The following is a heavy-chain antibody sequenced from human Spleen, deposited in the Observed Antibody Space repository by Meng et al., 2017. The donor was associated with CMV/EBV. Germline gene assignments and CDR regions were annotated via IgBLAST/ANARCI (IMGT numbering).Heavy chain of an antibody. V-gene: IGHV1-69*05. Sequence: SGGSFSTYAISWVRQAPGQGLEWMGGIIPIFGTPNYAQKFQGRVTITTDESTGTAYMELSSLRSEDTAVYYCARVVGDFWSGYSGYWGQGTLVTVSS. CDR3: ARVVGDFWSGYSGY. D-gene: IGHD3-3*01. J-gene: IGHJ4*02. CDR2: IIPIFGTP. CDR1: GGSFSTYA.